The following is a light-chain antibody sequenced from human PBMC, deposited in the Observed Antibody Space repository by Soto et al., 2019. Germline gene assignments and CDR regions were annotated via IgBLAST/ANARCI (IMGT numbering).Light chain of an antibody. Sequence: DIQLAQSPSTLYAYVGDSVTITCGSSQSISSWLAWYQQKLGRAHRLLLYYASSLESGVPSRCIGSIYGTEFTLTISSLQPHDFATYYCQQYNTYSSLTFGGGTKVDNK. CDR2: YAS. CDR1: QSISSW. CDR3: QQYNTYSSLT. J-gene: IGKJ4*02. V-gene: IGKV1-5*01.